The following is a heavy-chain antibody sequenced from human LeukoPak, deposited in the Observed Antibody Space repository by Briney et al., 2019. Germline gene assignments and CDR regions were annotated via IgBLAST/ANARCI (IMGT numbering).Heavy chain of an antibody. CDR2: ISAYNGNT. CDR3: ARDKTIFGSSWFGA. J-gene: IGHJ5*02. CDR1: GYTFTSYG. V-gene: IGHV1-18*01. D-gene: IGHD3-3*01. Sequence: ASVKVSCKASGYTFTSYGISWVRQAPGQGLEWMGWISAYNGNTNYAQKLQGRVTMTTDTSTSTAYMELRSLRSDDTAVYYCARDKTIFGSSWFGAWGQGTLVTVSS.